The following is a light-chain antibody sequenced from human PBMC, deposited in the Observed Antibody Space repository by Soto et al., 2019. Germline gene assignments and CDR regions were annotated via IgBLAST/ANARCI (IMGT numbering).Light chain of an antibody. Sequence: DTVLTQAPGTLSLSPGEPYTLTCSASPSVSSTFLAWYQQKPGQGPTLLIYDADTRATGIPDRFSGSGFGTHSTLTISSLEPEDFAMYYCRQSASSVTVGQGTRLEIK. V-gene: IGKV3-20*01. J-gene: IGKJ5*01. CDR3: RQSASSVT. CDR2: DAD. CDR1: PSVSSTF.